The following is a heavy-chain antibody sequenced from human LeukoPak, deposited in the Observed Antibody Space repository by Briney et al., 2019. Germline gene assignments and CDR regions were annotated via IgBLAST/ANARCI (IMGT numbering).Heavy chain of an antibody. D-gene: IGHD5-18*01. CDR1: GFTFNSAW. J-gene: IGHJ4*02. CDR3: ARTVYSYGLISYFDY. V-gene: IGHV3-15*01. CDR2: IKSKTDGGTT. Sequence: GGSLRLSCAASGFTFNSAWLTWVRQGPGKGLEWVGRIKSKTDGGTTDYAAPVKGRFSISRDDSRNKVYLQMNSLRAEDTAVYYCARTVYSYGLISYFDYWGQGTLVTVSS.